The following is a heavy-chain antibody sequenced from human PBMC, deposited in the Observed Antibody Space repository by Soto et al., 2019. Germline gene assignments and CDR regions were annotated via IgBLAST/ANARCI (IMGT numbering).Heavy chain of an antibody. J-gene: IGHJ4*02. CDR2: TYYRSKYYN. CDR3: ARNEGSGYDYYFDF. Sequence: QVQLQQSGPGLVKPSQTLSLTCTISGDSVSSNNVTWNWIRQSPSRGLEWLGRTYYRSKYYNDYALSVKGRRTITADTSKNQFSLQMNSVTPEDTAVYYCARNEGSGYDYYFDFWGQGILVTVSS. CDR1: GDSVSSNNVT. V-gene: IGHV6-1*01. D-gene: IGHD5-12*01.